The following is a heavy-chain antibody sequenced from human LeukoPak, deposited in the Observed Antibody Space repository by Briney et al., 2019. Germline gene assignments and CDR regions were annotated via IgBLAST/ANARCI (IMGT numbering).Heavy chain of an antibody. J-gene: IGHJ4*02. CDR1: GFTFSSYG. CDR3: AKEKNYYDSSGYLSD. V-gene: IGHV3-43D*03. D-gene: IGHD3-22*01. CDR2: ISWDGGST. Sequence: GGSLRLSCAASGFTFSSYGMHWVRQAPGKGLEWVSLISWDGGSTYYADSVKGRFTISRDNSKNSLYLQMNSLRAEDTALYYCAKEKNYYDSSGYLSDWGQGTLVTVSS.